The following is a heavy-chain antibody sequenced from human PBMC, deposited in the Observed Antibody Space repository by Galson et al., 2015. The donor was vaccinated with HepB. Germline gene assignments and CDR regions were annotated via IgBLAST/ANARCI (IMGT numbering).Heavy chain of an antibody. CDR2: IYRDGSST. D-gene: IGHD3-16*01. CDR1: GFTFSRYW. CDR3: ARGGSEGNWFDP. Sequence: SLRLSCAASGFTFSRYWMHWVRQGPGKGLVWVSRIYRDGSSTSYADSVKGRFTISRDNAKNTLLLQMNSLRAEDTAVYYCARGGSEGNWFDPWGQGTLVTVSS. V-gene: IGHV3-74*01. J-gene: IGHJ5*02.